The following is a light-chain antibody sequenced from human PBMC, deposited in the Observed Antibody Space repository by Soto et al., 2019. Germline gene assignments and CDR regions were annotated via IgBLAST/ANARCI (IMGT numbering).Light chain of an antibody. J-gene: IGKJ2*01. CDR1: HDISIY. CDR3: QQYEKLPYT. V-gene: IGKV1-33*01. CDR2: DAS. Sequence: DIQMTQSPSSLSASVGDRVTISCQASHDISIYLTWYQQKPGEAPKVLIYDASTLEAGVPSRFSVSGTGTYFTFTISSLQPEENATYQCQQYEKLPYTFGQGTKLEIK.